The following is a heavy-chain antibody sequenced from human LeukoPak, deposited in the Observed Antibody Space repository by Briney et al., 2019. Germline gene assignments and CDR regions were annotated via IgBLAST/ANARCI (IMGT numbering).Heavy chain of an antibody. D-gene: IGHD2-21*02. Sequence: SEPLSLTCAVYGRFFSGYYWSGMRQPPGKGREWIGEINHSGSTNYNPSLKSRVTISLNTSKNQFSLKPISVTAADPAVYYCARGPPYIVVVTAIGFFDYWAREPWSPSPQ. V-gene: IGHV4-34*01. J-gene: IGHJ4*02. CDR1: GRFFSGYY. CDR2: INHSGST. CDR3: ARGPPYIVVVTAIGFFDY.